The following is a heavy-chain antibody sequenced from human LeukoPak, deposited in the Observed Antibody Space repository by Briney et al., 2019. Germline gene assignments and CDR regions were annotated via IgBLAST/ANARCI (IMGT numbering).Heavy chain of an antibody. Sequence: GTSVTVSCQATGFTFTSSAMQWVRQARGQRLEWMGWIVVGSSNRNYEHEYHVRVTITMDMDTSTAYMELSSLRSEDTAVDFCAAGELWFDYWGQGTLVTVSS. CDR1: GFTFTSSA. V-gene: IGHV1-58*02. CDR3: AAGELWFDY. J-gene: IGHJ4*02. CDR2: IVVGSSNR. D-gene: IGHD1-26*01.